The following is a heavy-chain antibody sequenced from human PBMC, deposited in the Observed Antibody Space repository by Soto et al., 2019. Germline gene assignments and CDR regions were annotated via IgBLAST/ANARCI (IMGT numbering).Heavy chain of an antibody. D-gene: IGHD3-10*01. CDR2: FGSSSGGT. CDR1: GFTFSSYV. V-gene: IGHV3-23*01. J-gene: IGHJ4*02. CDR3: VRELHYYGPIGY. Sequence: EVQLLESGGGLVQPGGSLRLSCVASGFTFSSYVMSWVRQTPGKGLEWVSGFGSSSGGTYYADSVKGRFTISRDNSKNTLYLQMNSLRVEDTAVYYCVRELHYYGPIGYWGQGVLVTVSS.